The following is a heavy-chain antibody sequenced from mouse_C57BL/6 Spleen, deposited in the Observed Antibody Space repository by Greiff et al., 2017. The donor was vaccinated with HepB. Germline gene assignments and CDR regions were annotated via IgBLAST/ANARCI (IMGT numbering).Heavy chain of an antibody. V-gene: IGHV1-82*01. J-gene: IGHJ2*01. CDR3: ARGIYYYGSSYLDY. CDR1: GYAFSSSW. CDR2: IYPGDGDT. D-gene: IGHD1-1*01. Sequence: QVQLQQSGPELVKPGASVKISCKASGYAFSSSWMNWVKQRPGKGLEWIGRIYPGDGDTNYNGKFKGKATLTADKSSSTAYMQLSSLTSEDSAVYFCARGIYYYGSSYLDYWGQGTTLTVSS.